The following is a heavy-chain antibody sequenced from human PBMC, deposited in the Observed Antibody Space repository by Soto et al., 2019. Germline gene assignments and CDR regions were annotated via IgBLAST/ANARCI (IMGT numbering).Heavy chain of an antibody. D-gene: IGHD3-10*01. CDR1: GFTFSSYG. Sequence: GGSLRLSCAASGFTFSSYGMHWVRQAPGKGLEWVAVIWYDGSNKYYADSVKGRFTISRDNSKNTLYLQMNSLRAEDTAVYYCARDPLGYPYCRGVIFSGFDYWGQGTLVTVSS. CDR2: IWYDGSNK. J-gene: IGHJ4*02. CDR3: ARDPLGYPYCRGVIFSGFDY. V-gene: IGHV3-33*01.